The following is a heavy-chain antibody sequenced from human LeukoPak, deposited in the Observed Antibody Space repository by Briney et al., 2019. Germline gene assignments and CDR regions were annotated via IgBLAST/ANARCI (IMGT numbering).Heavy chain of an antibody. CDR1: GGSISSYY. Sequence: SETLCLTCTVSGGSISSYYWSWIRQPPGKGLEWIGYIYYSGSTNYNPSLKSRVTISVDTSKNQFSLKLSSVTAADTAVYYCAREGGTVTTSDDAFDIWGQGTMVTVSS. CDR2: IYYSGST. D-gene: IGHD4-17*01. J-gene: IGHJ3*02. CDR3: AREGGTVTTSDDAFDI. V-gene: IGHV4-59*01.